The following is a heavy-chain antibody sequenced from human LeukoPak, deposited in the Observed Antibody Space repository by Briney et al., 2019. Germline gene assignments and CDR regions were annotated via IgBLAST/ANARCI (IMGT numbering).Heavy chain of an antibody. J-gene: IGHJ4*02. V-gene: IGHV3-30*02. CDR1: GFTFSSYA. CDR2: IRYDGSNK. D-gene: IGHD1-26*01. Sequence: GRSLRLSCAASGFTFSSYAMHWVRQAPGKGLEWVAFIRYDGSNKYYADSVKGRFTISRDNSKNTLYLQMNSLRAEDTAVYYCAKDRGSGSYCLGYWGQGTLVTVSS. CDR3: AKDRGSGSYCLGY.